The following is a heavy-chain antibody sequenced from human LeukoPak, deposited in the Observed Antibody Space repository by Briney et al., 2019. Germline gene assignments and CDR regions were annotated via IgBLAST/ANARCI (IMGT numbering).Heavy chain of an antibody. CDR1: GFTFSSYG. J-gene: IGHJ6*03. CDR2: IRYDGSNK. Sequence: PGGSLRLSCAPSGFTFSSYGIHWVRQAPGKGLEWVAFIRYDGSNKYYADSVKGRFTISRDNSKNTLYLQMNSLRAEDTAVYYCAKDGVTMVRGVIPYYYYYYYMDVWGKGTTVTISS. CDR3: AKDGVTMVRGVIPYYYYYYYMDV. V-gene: IGHV3-30*02. D-gene: IGHD3-10*01.